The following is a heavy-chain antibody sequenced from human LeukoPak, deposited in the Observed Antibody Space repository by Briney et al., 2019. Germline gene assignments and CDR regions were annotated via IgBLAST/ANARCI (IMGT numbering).Heavy chain of an antibody. CDR2: IHNSGST. D-gene: IGHD3-16*01. Sequence: PSETLSLTCTVASDSISSYYWSWIRQPPGKGLEWIGFIHNSGSTNYNPSLKSRVTISVDTSKNQFSLKLSSVTAADTAVYYCARETSQKGAHYMDVWGKGTTVTISS. V-gene: IGHV4-59*01. CDR1: SDSISSYY. CDR3: ARETSQKGAHYMDV. J-gene: IGHJ6*03.